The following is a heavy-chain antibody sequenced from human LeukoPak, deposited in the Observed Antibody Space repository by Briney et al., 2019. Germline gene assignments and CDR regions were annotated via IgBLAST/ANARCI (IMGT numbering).Heavy chain of an antibody. CDR1: GFTFSSYA. CDR2: ISSSGSTI. Sequence: GGSLRLSCAASGFTFSSYAMNWVRQAPGKGLEWVSYISSSGSTIYYADSVKGRFTISRDNAKNSLYLQMNSLRAEDTAVYYCARVAVNAGYDFWSGFDYYYMDVWGKGTTVTVSS. V-gene: IGHV3-48*03. D-gene: IGHD3-3*01. CDR3: ARVAVNAGYDFWSGFDYYYMDV. J-gene: IGHJ6*03.